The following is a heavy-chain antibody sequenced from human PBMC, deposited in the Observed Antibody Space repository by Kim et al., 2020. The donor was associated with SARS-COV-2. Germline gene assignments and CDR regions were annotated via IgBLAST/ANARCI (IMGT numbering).Heavy chain of an antibody. D-gene: IGHD3-22*01. CDR2: IIPIFGTA. CDR3: ASGDYYDSSGYFGHWFDP. Sequence: SVKVSCKASGGTFSSYAISWVRQAPGQGLEWMGGIIPIFGTANYAQKFQGRVTITADESTSTAYMELSSLRSEDTAVYYCASGDYYDSSGYFGHWFDPWGQGTLVTVSS. V-gene: IGHV1-69*13. CDR1: GGTFSSYA. J-gene: IGHJ5*02.